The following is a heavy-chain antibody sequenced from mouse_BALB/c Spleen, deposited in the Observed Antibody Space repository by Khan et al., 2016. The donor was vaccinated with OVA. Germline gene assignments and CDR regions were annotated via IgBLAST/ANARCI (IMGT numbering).Heavy chain of an antibody. CDR3: TRGGYNGKSLFAY. CDR1: GYTFTSYW. V-gene: IGHV1S22*01. Sequence: LQQSGSELVRPGASVKLSCKASGYTFTSYWMHWVKQRHGQGLEWIGNIYPGSGSTNYDEMFKSKGTLTVDTSSRTAYMHLSSLTSEEVAVYYCTRGGYNGKSLFAYWGQGTLVTVSA. CDR2: IYPGSGST. J-gene: IGHJ3*01. D-gene: IGHD2-3*01.